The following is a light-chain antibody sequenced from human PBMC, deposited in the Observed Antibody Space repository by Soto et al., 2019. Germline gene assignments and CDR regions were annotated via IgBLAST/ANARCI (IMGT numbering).Light chain of an antibody. J-gene: IGKJ4*01. CDR1: QIGSGNY. V-gene: IGKV3-20*01. Sequence: ELVLTQSPGTLSLSPGDSAALSCKASQIGSGNYLSWYQQKSGQAPRLLIYATSTRAPGIPDRFSGSGSAKDFSPIISNLGPEDFAVYYVQHFGYPRWTFGGGPRWTS. CDR2: ATS. CDR3: QHFGYPRWT.